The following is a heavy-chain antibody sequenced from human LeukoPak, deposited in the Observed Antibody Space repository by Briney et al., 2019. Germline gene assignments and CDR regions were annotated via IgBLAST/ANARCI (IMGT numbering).Heavy chain of an antibody. J-gene: IGHJ4*02. CDR2: ISYDGSNK. V-gene: IGHV3-30*18. CDR1: GFTFSSYG. Sequence: GGSLRLSCAASGFTFSSYGMHWVRQAPGKGLEWVAVISYDGSNKYYADSVKGRFTISRDNSKNTLCLQMNSLRAEDTAVYYCAKAVDYWGQGTLVTVSS. CDR3: AKAVDY. D-gene: IGHD4-17*01.